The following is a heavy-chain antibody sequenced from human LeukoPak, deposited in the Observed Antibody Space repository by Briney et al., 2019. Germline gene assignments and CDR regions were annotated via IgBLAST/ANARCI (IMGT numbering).Heavy chain of an antibody. V-gene: IGHV3-48*02. CDR1: LFIFSSYV. CDR3: ARDEIGSGPYFYS. J-gene: IGHJ4*02. D-gene: IGHD3-10*01. Sequence: VGSLRLSCAPSLFIFSSYVMNWVPQAPPKGLKWVSYISSGSSMIYYAESVKGRFTISRDDAKNSLYLQMNSLRDEDTAVYHCARDEIGSGPYFYSWGQGTLVTVHS. CDR2: ISSGSSMI.